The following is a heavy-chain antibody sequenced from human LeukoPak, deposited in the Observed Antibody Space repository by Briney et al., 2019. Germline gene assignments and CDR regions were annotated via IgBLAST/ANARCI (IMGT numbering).Heavy chain of an antibody. CDR3: ARGGYYDMNLSWFDP. J-gene: IGHJ5*02. D-gene: IGHD3-9*01. CDR1: GGSISSYY. V-gene: IGHV4-59*01. CDR2: IYYSGST. Sequence: PSETLSLTCTVSGGSISSYYWSWIRQPPGKGLEWIGYIYYSGSTNYNPSLKSRVTISVDTSKNQFSLKLSSVTAADTAVYYCARGGYYDMNLSWFDPWGQGTLVTVSS.